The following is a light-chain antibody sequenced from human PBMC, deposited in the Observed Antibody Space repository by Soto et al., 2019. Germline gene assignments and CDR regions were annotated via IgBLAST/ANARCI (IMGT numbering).Light chain of an antibody. Sequence: DIQMTQSPSSVSASVGDRVTITCRASHGISSWLAWYQQKPGKAPNLLIYTASSRATGIPDRFSGSGSGTDFTLTISRLEPEDFAVYYCQQYGSSPHKTFGQGTKVEIK. J-gene: IGKJ1*01. CDR1: HGISSW. CDR2: TAS. CDR3: QQYGSSPHKT. V-gene: IGKV1-12*01.